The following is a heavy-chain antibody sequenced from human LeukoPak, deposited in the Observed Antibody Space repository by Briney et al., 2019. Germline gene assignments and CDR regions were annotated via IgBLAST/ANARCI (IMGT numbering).Heavy chain of an antibody. V-gene: IGHV3-30*02. CDR1: GFTFSSYG. J-gene: IGHJ4*02. Sequence: GGSLRLSCAASGFTFSSYGMHWVRQAPGKGLEWVAFIRYDGSNKYYADSVKGRFTISRDNSKNTLYLQMNSLRAEDTAVYYCASLIAARPTSPFDYWGQGTLVTVSS. CDR3: ASLIAARPTSPFDY. D-gene: IGHD6-6*01. CDR2: IRYDGSNK.